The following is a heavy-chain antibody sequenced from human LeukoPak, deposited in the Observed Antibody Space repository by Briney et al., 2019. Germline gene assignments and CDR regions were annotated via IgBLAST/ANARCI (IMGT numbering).Heavy chain of an antibody. V-gene: IGHV3-7*01. CDR1: GFTFSSYW. D-gene: IGHD6-19*01. J-gene: IGHJ4*02. CDR3: VRESSGLYFDY. Sequence: PGGSLRLSCAASGFTFSSYWMSWVRQAPGKGLEWVANIKQDGSENYYVDSVKGRFTISRDNAKNSLYLQMNSLRAEDTAVYYCVRESSGLYFDYWGQGTLVTVSS. CDR2: IKQDGSEN.